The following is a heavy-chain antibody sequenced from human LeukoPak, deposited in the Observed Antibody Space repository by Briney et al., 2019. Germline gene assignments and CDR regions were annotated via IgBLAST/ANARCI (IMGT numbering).Heavy chain of an antibody. CDR1: GYTFTSYD. J-gene: IGHJ4*02. V-gene: IGHV1-2*02. CDR2: INPNSGGT. CDR3: ARDRQSYYYDSSGYSQEGNDY. D-gene: IGHD3-22*01. Sequence: GASVKVSCKASGYTFTSYDINWVRQAPGQGLEWMGWINPNSGGTNYAQKFQGRVTMTRDTSISTAYMELSGLRSDDTAVYYCARDRQSYYYDSSGYSQEGNDYWGQGTLVTVSS.